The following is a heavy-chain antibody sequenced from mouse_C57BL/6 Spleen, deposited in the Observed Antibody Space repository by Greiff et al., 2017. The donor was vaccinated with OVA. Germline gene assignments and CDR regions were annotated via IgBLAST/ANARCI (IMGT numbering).Heavy chain of an antibody. Sequence: EVKLMESGPALVKPSQTVSLTCTVTGYSITNGNHWWNWIRQVSGSKLEWIGYISSSGSTDSNPSPKSRISITIDTSKNQLFLQLNSVTTEDIATYYCARDYSNYSYWYFDVWGTGTTVTVSS. V-gene: IGHV3-4*01. J-gene: IGHJ1*03. CDR2: ISSSGST. CDR3: ARDYSNYSYWYFDV. D-gene: IGHD2-5*01. CDR1: GYSITNGNHW.